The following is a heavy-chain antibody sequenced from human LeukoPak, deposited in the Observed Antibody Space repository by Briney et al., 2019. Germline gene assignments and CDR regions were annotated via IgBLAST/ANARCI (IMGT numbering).Heavy chain of an antibody. CDR2: IKEDGREK. CDR1: GFRFSDYW. CDR3: ARGWGEKGYCRGGTCNNPQFDY. J-gene: IGHJ4*02. D-gene: IGHD2-15*01. Sequence: GGSLRLSCEASGFRFSDYWTTWVRQAPGKGLEWVANIKEDGREKYYVDSVKGRFTLSTDNAKNSVYLQMNSLGAEDTAVYYCARGWGEKGYCRGGTCNNPQFDYWGQGILVTVSS. V-gene: IGHV3-7*01.